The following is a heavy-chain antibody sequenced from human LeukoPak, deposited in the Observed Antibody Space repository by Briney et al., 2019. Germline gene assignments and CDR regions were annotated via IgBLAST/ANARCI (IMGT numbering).Heavy chain of an antibody. Sequence: GGSLRLSCAASGFTFSSYGMNWVRQAPGKGLEWVSAISGSGGSTYYADSVKGRFTISRDNSKNTLYLQLNSLRAEDTAVYYCAKDRAQGDYDSSGYYPEAFDIWGQGTMVTVSS. CDR1: GFTFSSYG. J-gene: IGHJ3*02. V-gene: IGHV3-23*01. CDR3: AKDRAQGDYDSSGYYPEAFDI. D-gene: IGHD3-22*01. CDR2: ISGSGGST.